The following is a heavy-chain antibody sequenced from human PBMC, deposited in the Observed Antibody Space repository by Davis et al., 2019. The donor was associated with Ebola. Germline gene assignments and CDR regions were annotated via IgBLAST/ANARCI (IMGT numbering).Heavy chain of an antibody. D-gene: IGHD6-19*01. J-gene: IGHJ4*02. CDR1: GFTVSSNY. Sequence: GESLKISCAASGFTVSSNYMSWVRQAPGKGLEWVSVIYSGGSTYYADSVKGRFTISRDNSKNTLYLQMNSLRAEDTAVYYCARDRWHSSGWYVDYWGQGTLVTVSS. CDR3: ARDRWHSSGWYVDY. V-gene: IGHV3-53*05. CDR2: IYSGGST.